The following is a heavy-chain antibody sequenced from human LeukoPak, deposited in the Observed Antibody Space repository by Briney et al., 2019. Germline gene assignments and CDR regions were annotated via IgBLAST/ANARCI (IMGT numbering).Heavy chain of an antibody. D-gene: IGHD2-15*01. J-gene: IGHJ4*02. Sequence: GGSLRLSCAASGFTFSSYAMNWLRQAPGKGLEWVSYITSGSSTIYYADSAKGRFTISRDNAKNSLYLQMNSLRDEDTAVYYCARARYCTGGSCFFDYWGQGTLVTVSS. CDR2: ITSGSSTI. V-gene: IGHV3-48*02. CDR3: ARARYCTGGSCFFDY. CDR1: GFTFSSYA.